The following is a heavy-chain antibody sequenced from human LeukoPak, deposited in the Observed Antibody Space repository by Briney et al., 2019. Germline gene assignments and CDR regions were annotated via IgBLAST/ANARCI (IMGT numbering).Heavy chain of an antibody. CDR2: IYYSGST. CDR1: GGSISSSSYY. J-gene: IGHJ4*02. D-gene: IGHD3-3*01. CDR3: ARVFPSSMGLDY. V-gene: IGHV4-39*07. Sequence: IPSETLSLTCTVSGGSISSSSYYWGWIRQPPGKGLEWIGSIYYSGSTNYNPSLKSRVTISVDTSKNQFSLKLSSVTAADTAVYYCARVFPSSMGLDYWGQGTLVTVSS.